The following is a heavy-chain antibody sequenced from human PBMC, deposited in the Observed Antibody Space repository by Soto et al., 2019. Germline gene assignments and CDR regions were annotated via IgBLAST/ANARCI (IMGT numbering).Heavy chain of an antibody. CDR3: ARGVASGNVYYYYYYMDV. CDR1: SGSISSSNW. D-gene: IGHD3-10*01. Sequence: QVQLQESGPGLVKPSGTLSLTCAVSSGSISSSNWWSWVRQPPGKGLEWIGEIYHSGSTNYNPSLKSRVTISVDKSKNPFSLKLSSVTAADTAVYYCARGVASGNVYYYYYYMDVWGKGTTVTVSS. J-gene: IGHJ6*03. CDR2: IYHSGST. V-gene: IGHV4-4*02.